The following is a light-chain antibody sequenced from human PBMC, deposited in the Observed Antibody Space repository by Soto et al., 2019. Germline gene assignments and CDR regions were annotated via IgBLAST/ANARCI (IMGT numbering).Light chain of an antibody. CDR3: SSYAGRSTWV. Sequence: QSALTHPASVSGSPGQSITISCTGTSSDVGSYNLVSWYQQHPGKAPKLMIYEGSKRPSGVSNRFSGSKSGNTASLTISGLQAEDRGNYYCSSYAGRSTWVFSGRTRPTVL. CDR2: EGS. J-gene: IGLJ3*02. CDR1: SSDVGSYNL. V-gene: IGLV2-23*01.